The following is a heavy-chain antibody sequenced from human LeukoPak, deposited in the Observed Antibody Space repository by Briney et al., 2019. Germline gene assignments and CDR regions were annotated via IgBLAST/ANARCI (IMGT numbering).Heavy chain of an antibody. J-gene: IGHJ4*02. CDR1: GFTFTNYW. Sequence: GGSLRLSCASSGFTFTNYWMDWVRQAPGKGLEGVANINQGGSEKYYVDSVKGRFTISRDNAKNSLYLQLNNLRADDTALYYCSRSLDYWGQGTLVTVSS. CDR3: SRSLDY. CDR2: INQGGSEK. V-gene: IGHV3-7*03.